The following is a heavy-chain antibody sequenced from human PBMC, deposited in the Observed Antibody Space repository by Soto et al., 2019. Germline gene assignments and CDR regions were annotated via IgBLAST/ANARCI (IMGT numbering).Heavy chain of an antibody. V-gene: IGHV3-30*03. J-gene: IGHJ5*02. D-gene: IGHD2-15*01. CDR3: ARGRAGWFNARRALVTNWFDP. CDR2: ISYDGNNK. CDR1: GFIFTTYA. Sequence: QVQLVESGGGVVQPGTSLRLSCAASGFIFTTYAMHWVRQAPGKGPEWVAVISYDGNNKFYADSVEGRFTISRDDSKNTLHLQMNSLRAEDTAIYSCARGRAGWFNARRALVTNWFDPWGQGTLVTVSS.